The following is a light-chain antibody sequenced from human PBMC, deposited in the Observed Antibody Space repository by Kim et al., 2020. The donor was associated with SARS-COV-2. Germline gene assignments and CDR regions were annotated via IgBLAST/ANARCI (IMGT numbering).Light chain of an antibody. Sequence: QSVTISCTGTSSDVVGYNYVSLYQQHPGKAPKLMIYDVSKRPSGVPDRFSGSKSGNTASLTISGLQAEDEADYYCCSYAGSYTNWVFGGGTQLTVL. V-gene: IGLV2-11*01. CDR3: CSYAGSYTNWV. CDR1: SSDVVGYNY. CDR2: DVS. J-gene: IGLJ3*02.